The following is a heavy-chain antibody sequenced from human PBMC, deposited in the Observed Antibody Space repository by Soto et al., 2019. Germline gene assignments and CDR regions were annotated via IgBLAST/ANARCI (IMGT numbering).Heavy chain of an antibody. CDR2: ISYNGSNT. V-gene: IGHV3-30-3*01. D-gene: IGHD2-15*01. CDR3: AKDSLPSFQSHVDYFDY. CDR1: GFTFSSYA. J-gene: IGHJ4*02. Sequence: PGGSLRLSCAASGFTFSSYAMHWVRQAPGKGLEWVAVISYNGSNTYYADSVKGRFTISRDNSKNTLYLQMNSLRAEDTAVYYCAKDSLPSFQSHVDYFDYWGQGTLVTVSS.